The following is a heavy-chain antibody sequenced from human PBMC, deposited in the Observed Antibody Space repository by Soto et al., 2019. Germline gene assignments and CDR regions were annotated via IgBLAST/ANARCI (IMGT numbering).Heavy chain of an antibody. D-gene: IGHD2-21*01. Sequence: GSLRLSCAASGFTFNTYTMSWVRQAPGKGLEWVSAISGNGGITNYADSVKGRFTISRDNSKNTLYLQMNSLRTEDTAIYFCAKDRRAVIANIYYYYYGMDVWGQGTTVTVSS. CDR2: ISGNGGIT. V-gene: IGHV3-23*01. J-gene: IGHJ6*02. CDR3: AKDRRAVIANIYYYYYGMDV. CDR1: GFTFNTYT.